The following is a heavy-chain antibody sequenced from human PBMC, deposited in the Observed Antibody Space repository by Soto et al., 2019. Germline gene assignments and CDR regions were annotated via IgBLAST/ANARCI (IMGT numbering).Heavy chain of an antibody. CDR2: ISAYNGNT. J-gene: IGHJ4*02. D-gene: IGHD3-10*01. CDR3: AAQTMVRGVIMFDY. V-gene: IGHV1-18*01. CDR1: GYTFTSYG. Sequence: GASVKVSCKTSGYTFTSYGISWVRQAPGQGFEWMRWISAYNGNTNYAQKLQGRVTMTTDTSTSTAYMELRSLRSDDTAVYYCAAQTMVRGVIMFDYWGQGTLVTVSS.